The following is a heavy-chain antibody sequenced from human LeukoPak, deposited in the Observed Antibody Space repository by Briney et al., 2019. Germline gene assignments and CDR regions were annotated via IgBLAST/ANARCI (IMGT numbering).Heavy chain of an antibody. CDR3: ARDLGPTYCILDY. CDR2: MNPNSGNT. J-gene: IGHJ4*02. V-gene: IGHV1-8*01. CDR1: GYTFTSYD. Sequence: ASVKVSCKASGYTFTSYDINWVRQATGQGLEWMGWMNPNSGNTGYAQKFQGRVTMTRNTSISTAYMELSSLRAEDTAVYYCARDLGPTYCILDYWGQGTLVTVSS. D-gene: IGHD3-16*01.